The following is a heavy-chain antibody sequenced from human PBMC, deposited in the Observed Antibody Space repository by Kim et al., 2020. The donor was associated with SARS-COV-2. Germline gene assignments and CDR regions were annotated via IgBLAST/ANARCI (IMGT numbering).Heavy chain of an antibody. D-gene: IGHD1-26*01. CDR2: ST. J-gene: IGHJ4*02. Sequence: STSDADSVTGRFTISRDIPKDTLYLQMNSLRAEDTAVYYCSSSTVGAYFDYWGQGSLVTVSS. CDR3: SSSTVGAYFDY. V-gene: IGHV3-53*01.